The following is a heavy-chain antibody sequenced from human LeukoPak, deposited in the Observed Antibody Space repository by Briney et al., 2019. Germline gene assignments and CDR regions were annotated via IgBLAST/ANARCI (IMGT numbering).Heavy chain of an antibody. CDR2: IIPVFGTA. D-gene: IGHD3-10*01. Sequence: SVKVSCKASGGTFSSYAISWVRQAPGQGLEWMGGIIPVFGTANYAQKFQGRVTITADESTSTAYMELSSLRSEDTAVYYCAREEVRGVRNFDYWGQGTLVTVSS. J-gene: IGHJ4*02. CDR3: AREEVRGVRNFDY. V-gene: IGHV1-69*13. CDR1: GGTFSSYA.